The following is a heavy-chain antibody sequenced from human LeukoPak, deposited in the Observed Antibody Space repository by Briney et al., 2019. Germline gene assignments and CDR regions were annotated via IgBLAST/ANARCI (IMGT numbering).Heavy chain of an antibody. CDR2: INPNSGGT. Sequence: ASVKVSCKASGYPFSGYYMHWVRQAPGQGLEWMGWINPNSGGTNYAQKFQGRVTMTRDTSISTAYMELSRLRSDDTAVYYCARDLTGGCSSTSCYVYYGMDVWGQGTTVTVSS. J-gene: IGHJ6*02. CDR3: ARDLTGGCSSTSCYVYYGMDV. CDR1: GYPFSGYY. D-gene: IGHD2-2*01. V-gene: IGHV1-2*02.